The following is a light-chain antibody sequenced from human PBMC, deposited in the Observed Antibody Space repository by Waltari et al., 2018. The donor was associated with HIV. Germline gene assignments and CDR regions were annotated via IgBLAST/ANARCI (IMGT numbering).Light chain of an antibody. CDR2: GAS. CDR1: ESVSSSY. CDR3: QYSRT. J-gene: IGKJ2*01. V-gene: IGKV3-20*01. Sequence: EIVLTQSPGTLSLSPGERASLSCRANESVSSSYLAWYQQKPGQSPRLLISGASSRATGIPDRFIGTGSGTDFTLIISRLEREDFAVYYCQYSRTFGQGTSLEIK.